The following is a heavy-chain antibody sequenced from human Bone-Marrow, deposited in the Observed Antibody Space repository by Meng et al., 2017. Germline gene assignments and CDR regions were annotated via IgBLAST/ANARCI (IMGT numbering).Heavy chain of an antibody. V-gene: IGHV3-30*01. J-gene: IGHJ4*02. CDR1: GFTFSSYA. D-gene: IGHD3-10*01. CDR3: ARADQKLDREVTFDY. CDR2: ISYDGSNK. Sequence: GGSLRLSCAVSGFTFSSYAMHWVRQAPGKGLEWVAVISYDGSNKYYADSVKGRFTISRDNSKNTLYLQMNSLRAEDTAVYYCARADQKLDREVTFDYWGQGTLVTVSS.